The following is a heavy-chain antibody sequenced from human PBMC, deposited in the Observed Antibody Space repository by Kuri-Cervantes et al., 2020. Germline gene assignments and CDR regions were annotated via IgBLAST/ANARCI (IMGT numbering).Heavy chain of an antibody. V-gene: IGHV3-21*01. CDR3: AGGTKQRTYCGGDCYDEFDS. D-gene: IGHD2-21*02. J-gene: IGHJ4*02. Sequence: LKISCAASEITFSCDSRNWVRPAPGRGLEWVSSITSSGSYIYDAESVKGRFTITKDNAKNSLKLQMNSLRAEDTALYYCAGGTKQRTYCGGDCYDEFDSWGQGTLVTVSS. CDR1: EITFSCDS. CDR2: ITSSGSYI.